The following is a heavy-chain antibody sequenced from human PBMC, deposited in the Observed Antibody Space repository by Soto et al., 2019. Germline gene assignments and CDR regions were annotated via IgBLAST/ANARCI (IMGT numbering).Heavy chain of an antibody. J-gene: IGHJ3*02. CDR1: GFTFSSYG. CDR2: IWYDGSNK. V-gene: IGHV3-33*01. CDR3: ASPRAYYYDTSAKGRSAFDI. D-gene: IGHD3-22*01. Sequence: PGGSLRLSSAASGFTFSSYGMHWVRQAPGKGLEWVAVIWYDGSNKYYADSVKGRFTISRDNSKNTLYLQMNSLRAEDTAVYYCASPRAYYYDTSAKGRSAFDICGQGTMVTVS.